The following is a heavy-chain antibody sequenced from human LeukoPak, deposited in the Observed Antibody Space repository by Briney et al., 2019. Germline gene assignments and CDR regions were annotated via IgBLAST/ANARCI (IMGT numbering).Heavy chain of an antibody. J-gene: IGHJ4*02. Sequence: PGGSLRLSCAASGFTFSSYAMSWVRQAPGKGLEWVSAISGSGASTYYADSVKGRFTISRDNSKNTLYLQMNSLRAEDTAVYYCAKWGHLWFGELPRADFDYWGQGTLVTVSS. CDR2: ISGSGAST. CDR1: GFTFSSYA. D-gene: IGHD3-10*01. V-gene: IGHV3-23*01. CDR3: AKWGHLWFGELPRADFDY.